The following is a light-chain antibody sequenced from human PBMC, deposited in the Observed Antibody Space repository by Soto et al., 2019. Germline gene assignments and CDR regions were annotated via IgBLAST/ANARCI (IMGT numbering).Light chain of an antibody. CDR2: DAS. Sequence: DIQMTQSPSTLSASVGDRVTITCRASQSISSXXXWYQQKPGKAPKLLIYDASSLEXGVPXRFXXXGXXXXXXLTISSLQPDDFATYYCQQYNSYPWTFGQGTKVEIK. J-gene: IGKJ1*01. CDR1: QSISSX. CDR3: QQYNSYPWT. V-gene: IGKV1-5*01.